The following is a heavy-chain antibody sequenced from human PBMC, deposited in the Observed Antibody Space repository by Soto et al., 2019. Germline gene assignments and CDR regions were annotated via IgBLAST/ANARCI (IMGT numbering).Heavy chain of an antibody. CDR3: AREGVVSDY. CDR2: IYHSGST. CDR1: GYSISSGYY. V-gene: IGHV4-38-2*02. J-gene: IGHJ4*02. Sequence: LSLTCAVSGYSISSGYYWGWIRQPPGKGLEWIGSIYHSGSTYYNPSLKSRVTISVDTSKNQFSLKLSSVTAADTAVYYCAREGVVSDYWGQGTLVTVSS. D-gene: IGHD2-15*01.